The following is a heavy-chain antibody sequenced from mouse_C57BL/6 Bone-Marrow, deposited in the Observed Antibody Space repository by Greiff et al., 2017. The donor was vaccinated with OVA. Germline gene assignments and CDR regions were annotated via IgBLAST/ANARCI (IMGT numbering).Heavy chain of an antibody. V-gene: IGHV1-64*01. D-gene: IGHD2-4*01. CDR1: GYTFTSYW. CDR2: IHPNSGST. Sequence: QVHVKQPGAELVKPGASVKLSCKASGYTFTSYWMHWVKQRPGQGLEWIGMIHPNSGSTNYNEKFKSKATLTVDKSSSTAYMQRSSLTSEDSAVYYCARPYDYDRDYYAMDYWGQGTSVTVSS. J-gene: IGHJ4*01. CDR3: ARPYDYDRDYYAMDY.